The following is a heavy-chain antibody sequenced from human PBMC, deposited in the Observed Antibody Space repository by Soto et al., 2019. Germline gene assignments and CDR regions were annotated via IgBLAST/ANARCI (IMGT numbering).Heavy chain of an antibody. Sequence: SETLSLTCTVSGGSISSYYWSWIRQPPGKGLEWIGYIYYSGSTNYNPSLKSRVTISVDTSKNQFSLKLSSVTAADTAVYYCARSPNIGKGMDVWGKGTTVTVSS. CDR2: IYYSGST. CDR1: GGSISSYY. D-gene: IGHD1-26*01. V-gene: IGHV4-59*01. CDR3: ARSPNIGKGMDV. J-gene: IGHJ6*03.